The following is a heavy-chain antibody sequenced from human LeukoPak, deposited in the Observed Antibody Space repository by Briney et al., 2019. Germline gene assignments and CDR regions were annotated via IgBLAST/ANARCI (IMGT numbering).Heavy chain of an antibody. D-gene: IGHD2-21*01. Sequence: GGSLRLSCAASGFTFSGSTMHWVRQASGKGLEWVGRIRSKANSYATAYAASVKGRFTISRDDSKNTAYLQMNSLKTGDTAVYYCNSRDIEGLGYWGQGTLVTVSS. CDR3: NSRDIEGLGY. V-gene: IGHV3-73*01. J-gene: IGHJ4*02. CDR2: IRSKANSYAT. CDR1: GFTFSGST.